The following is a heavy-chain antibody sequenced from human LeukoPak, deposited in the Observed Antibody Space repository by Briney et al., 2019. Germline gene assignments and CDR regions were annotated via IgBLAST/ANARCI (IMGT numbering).Heavy chain of an antibody. CDR1: GFTFSDYW. V-gene: IGHV3-74*01. CDR2: ITTGGSGT. Sequence: PGGSLRLSCVASGFTFSDYWMHWGRDVPGKGLVWGSRITTGGSGTTYADSVKGRFTIARDNAQNTLYLQMNSLRAEDTAVYYCARSAYSGNSVIEYWGQGTLVTVSS. CDR3: ARSAYSGNSVIEY. D-gene: IGHD4-23*01. J-gene: IGHJ4*02.